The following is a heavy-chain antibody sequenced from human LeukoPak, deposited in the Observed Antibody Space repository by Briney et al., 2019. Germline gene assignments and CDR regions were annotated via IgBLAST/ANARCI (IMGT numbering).Heavy chain of an antibody. CDR3: ANIAVAGTNLDY. CDR2: ISGSGGST. D-gene: IGHD6-19*01. CDR1: GFTFSSYW. J-gene: IGHJ4*02. V-gene: IGHV3-23*01. Sequence: GGSLRLSCAASGFTFSSYWMNWVRQTPGKGLEWVSAISGSGGSTFYADSVKGRFTISRDNSKNTLYLQMNSLRAEDTAVYYCANIAVAGTNLDYWGQGTLVTVSS.